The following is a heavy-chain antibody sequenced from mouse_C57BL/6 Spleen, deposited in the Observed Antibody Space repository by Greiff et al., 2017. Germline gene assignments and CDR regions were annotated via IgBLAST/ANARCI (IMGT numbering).Heavy chain of an antibody. V-gene: IGHV14-2*01. CDR1: GFNINDYY. D-gene: IGHD4-1*01. CDR3: ASELGLFDY. J-gene: IGHJ2*01. CDR2: IDPEAGET. Sequence: EVQLQQSGAELVKPGASVKLSCTASGFNINDYYMHWVKQRTEQGLEWIGRIDPEAGETKYAPKFQGKATITANTSSNSAYLQLSSLTSEDTAVYYCASELGLFDYGGQVTTLPVSA.